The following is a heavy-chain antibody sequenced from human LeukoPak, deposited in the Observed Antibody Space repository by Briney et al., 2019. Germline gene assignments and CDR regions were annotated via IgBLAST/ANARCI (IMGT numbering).Heavy chain of an antibody. J-gene: IGHJ6*03. CDR3: ARADSSLGGGTYYYYYMDV. Sequence: SETLSLTCTVSGGSISSYYWSWIRQPPGKGLEWIGYIYYSGSTNYNPSLKSRVTISVDTSKNQFSLKLSSVPAAATAVYYCARADSSLGGGTYYYYYMDVWGKGTTVTISS. D-gene: IGHD3-22*01. V-gene: IGHV4-59*01. CDR2: IYYSGST. CDR1: GGSISSYY.